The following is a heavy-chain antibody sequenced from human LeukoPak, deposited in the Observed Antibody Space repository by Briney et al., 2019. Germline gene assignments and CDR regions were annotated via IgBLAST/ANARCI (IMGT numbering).Heavy chain of an antibody. J-gene: IGHJ2*01. CDR1: GGSISSGDYY. CDR2: IYYSGST. CDR3: ARPGYSSGWYDWYFDL. V-gene: IGHV4-30-4*01. Sequence: SQTLSLTCTVSGGSISSGDYYWSWIRQPPGKGLEWIGYIYYSGSTYYNPSLKSRVTISGDTSKNQFSLKLSSVTAADTAVYYCARPGYSSGWYDWYFDLWGRGTLVTVSS. D-gene: IGHD6-19*01.